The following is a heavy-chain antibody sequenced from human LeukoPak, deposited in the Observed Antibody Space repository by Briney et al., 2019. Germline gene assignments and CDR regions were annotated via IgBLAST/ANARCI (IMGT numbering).Heavy chain of an antibody. J-gene: IGHJ4*02. CDR1: DGSISSRSYY. V-gene: IGHV4-61*05. Sequence: SETLSLTCTVSDGSISSRSYYWGWIRQPPGKGLEWIGYIYYSGSTNYNPSLKSRVTISVDTSKNQFSLKLNSVTAADTAVYYCSRGGYGGLTDFDSWGQGTLVTVSS. CDR3: SRGGYGGLTDFDS. CDR2: IYYSGST. D-gene: IGHD3-16*01.